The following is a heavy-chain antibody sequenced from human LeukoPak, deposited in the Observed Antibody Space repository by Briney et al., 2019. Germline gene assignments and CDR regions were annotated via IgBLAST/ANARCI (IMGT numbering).Heavy chain of an antibody. V-gene: IGHV4-30-2*01. CDR1: GGSISSGGYY. CDR2: IYHSGST. CDR3: ARIISSSWYGGGVRYFDY. Sequence: SETLSLTCTVSGGSISSGGYYWSWIRQPPGKGLEWIGYIYHSGSTYYNPSLKSRVTISVDRSKNQFSLKLSSVTAADTAVYYCARIISSSWYGGGVRYFDYWGQGTLVTVSS. D-gene: IGHD6-13*01. J-gene: IGHJ4*02.